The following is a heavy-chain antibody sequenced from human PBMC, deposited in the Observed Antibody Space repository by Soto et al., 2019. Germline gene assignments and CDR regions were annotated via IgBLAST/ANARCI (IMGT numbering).Heavy chain of an antibody. V-gene: IGHV3-73*01. CDR1: GFTFSGSA. J-gene: IGHJ4*02. Sequence: EVQLVESGGGLVQPGGSLKLSCAASGFTFSGSAMHWVRQASGKGLEWVGRIRSKANSYATAYAASVKGRFTISRDDSKNTAYLQMNSLKTADTAVYYCTTRLGLTVAGTSDFDYWGQGTLFTVSS. CDR3: TTRLGLTVAGTSDFDY. CDR2: IRSKANSYAT. D-gene: IGHD6-19*01.